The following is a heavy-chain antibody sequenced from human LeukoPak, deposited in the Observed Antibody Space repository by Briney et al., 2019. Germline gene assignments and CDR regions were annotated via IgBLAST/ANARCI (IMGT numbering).Heavy chain of an antibody. CDR3: ASRDGLQGY. Sequence: PSQTLSLTCTVSGGSISSGSYYWSWIRQPAGKGLEWIGRIYTSGSTNYNPSLKSRVTISVDTSKNQFSLKLSSVTAADTAVYYCASRDGLQGYWGQGTLVTVSS. V-gene: IGHV4-61*02. CDR1: GGSISSGSYY. D-gene: IGHD5-24*01. CDR2: IYTSGST. J-gene: IGHJ4*02.